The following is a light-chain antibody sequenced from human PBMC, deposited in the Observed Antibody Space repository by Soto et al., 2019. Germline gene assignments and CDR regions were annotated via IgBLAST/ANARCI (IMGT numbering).Light chain of an antibody. Sequence: EIVLTQSPGTLSLSPGARATLSCRASRSVTNNYLAWHQQKPGQTPRLLIYGASSRATGIPNRFSGSGSGTDFTLTISRLEPEDFAVYYCQQYGNSPQTFGQGTKVDIK. J-gene: IGKJ1*01. CDR2: GAS. CDR3: QQYGNSPQT. CDR1: RSVTNNY. V-gene: IGKV3-20*01.